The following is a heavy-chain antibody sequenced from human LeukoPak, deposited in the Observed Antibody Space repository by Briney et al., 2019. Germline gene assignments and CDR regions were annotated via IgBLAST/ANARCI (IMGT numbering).Heavy chain of an antibody. D-gene: IGHD3-10*01. J-gene: IGHJ1*01. Sequence: PGASLQFSCKGSGSIFTSYWIGWVRQLPGKGLEWMGIIYPGDSDTRYSPSFQGQVTISADKSISTAYLQWSSLKASDTAMYYCARHDGTMVRGVVQHWGQGTLVTVSS. V-gene: IGHV5-51*01. CDR1: GSIFTSYW. CDR3: ARHDGTMVRGVVQH. CDR2: IYPGDSDT.